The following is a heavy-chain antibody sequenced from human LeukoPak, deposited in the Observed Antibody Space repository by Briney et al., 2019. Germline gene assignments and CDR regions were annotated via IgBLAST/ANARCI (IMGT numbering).Heavy chain of an antibody. D-gene: IGHD1-26*01. V-gene: IGHV1-18*01. J-gene: IGHJ4*02. CDR3: ARSIGSYSPLDY. Sequence: ASVKVSCKASGYTFPSYGISWVRQAPGQGLEWMGWISAYNGNTNYAQKLQGRVTMTTDTSTSTAYMELRSLRSDDTAVYSCARSIGSYSPLDYWGQGTLVTVSS. CDR1: GYTFPSYG. CDR2: ISAYNGNT.